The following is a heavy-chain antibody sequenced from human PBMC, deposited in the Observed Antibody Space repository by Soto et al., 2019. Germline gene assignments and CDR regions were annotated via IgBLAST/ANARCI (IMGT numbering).Heavy chain of an antibody. Sequence: SVNVSCKASGYTFTYRYLHWVRQAPGQALEWMGWITPFNGNTNYAQKFQDRVTITRDRSMSTAYMELSSLRSEDTAMYYCASSRPAAAGRGGSWFDPWGQGTLVTVSS. J-gene: IGHJ5*02. CDR2: ITPFNGNT. V-gene: IGHV1-45*02. CDR1: GYTFTYRY. CDR3: ASSRPAAAGRGGSWFDP. D-gene: IGHD6-13*01.